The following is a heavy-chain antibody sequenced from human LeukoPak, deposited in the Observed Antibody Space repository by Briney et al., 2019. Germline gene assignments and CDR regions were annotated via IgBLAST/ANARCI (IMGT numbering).Heavy chain of an antibody. CDR1: GYTFTSYD. D-gene: IGHD3-10*01. J-gene: IGHJ3*02. Sequence: ASVKVSCKASGYTFTSYDINWVRQATGQGLEWMGWMNPNSGNTGYAQKFQGRVTMTRNTSISTVYMELSSLRSEDTAVYYCARGPLPHYYYGSGSYAFDIWGQGTMVTVSS. V-gene: IGHV1-8*01. CDR3: ARGPLPHYYYGSGSYAFDI. CDR2: MNPNSGNT.